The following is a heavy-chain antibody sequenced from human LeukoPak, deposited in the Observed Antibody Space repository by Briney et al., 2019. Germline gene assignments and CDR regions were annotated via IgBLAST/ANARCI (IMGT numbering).Heavy chain of an antibody. Sequence: GASVKVSCKASGYTFTSYGISWVRQAPGQGLEWMGWISAYNGNTNYAQKLQGRVTMTTDTSTSTAYMELRSLRSDDTAVYYCARGTYYDFWSGQTPLYYFDYGGQGTLVTVSS. J-gene: IGHJ4*02. CDR1: GYTFTSYG. V-gene: IGHV1-18*01. CDR3: ARGTYYDFWSGQTPLYYFDY. D-gene: IGHD3-3*01. CDR2: ISAYNGNT.